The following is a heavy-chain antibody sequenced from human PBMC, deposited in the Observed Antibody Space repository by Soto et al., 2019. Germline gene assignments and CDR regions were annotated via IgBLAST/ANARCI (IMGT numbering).Heavy chain of an antibody. CDR2: IYPYDSDT. V-gene: IGHV5-51*01. CDR3: ARNSLTGYYNYYYSMDV. Sequence: PXESLKISLKSVGYSFSRYWIAWVRLIPGKGLEWMGSIYPYDSDTKSTPSFQGQVTISADKSISAAYLQWSSLRASDTAIYYCARNSLTGYYNYYYSMDVWGQGTTVTVSS. CDR1: GYSFSRYW. J-gene: IGHJ6*02. D-gene: IGHD3-9*01.